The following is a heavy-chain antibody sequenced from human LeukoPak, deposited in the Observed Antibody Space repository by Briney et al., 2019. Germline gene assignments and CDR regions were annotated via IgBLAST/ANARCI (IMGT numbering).Heavy chain of an antibody. CDR1: GGSISSSSYY. CDR2: IYYSGST. V-gene: IGHV4-39*06. J-gene: IGHJ4*02. Sequence: SETLSLTCTVSGGSISSSSYYWGWIRQPPGKGLEWIGSIYYSGSTYYNPSLKSRVTISVDTSKNQFPLKLSSVTAADTAVYYCARSANYYDSSGYLGYWGQGTLVTVSS. CDR3: ARSANYYDSSGYLGY. D-gene: IGHD3-22*01.